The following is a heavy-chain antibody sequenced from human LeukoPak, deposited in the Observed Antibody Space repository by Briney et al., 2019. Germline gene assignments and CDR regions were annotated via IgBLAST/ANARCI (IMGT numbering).Heavy chain of an antibody. CDR3: ARDGAEQGIKRDPFDY. CDR2: ISAYNGNT. CDR1: GYTFTSYG. J-gene: IGHJ4*02. Sequence: ASVKVSCKASGYTFTSYGISWVRQAPGQGLEWMGWISAYNGNTNYAQKLQGRVTMTTDTSTSTAYMELRSLRSDDTAVYYCARDGAEQGIKRDPFDYWGQGTLVAVSS. D-gene: IGHD7-27*01. V-gene: IGHV1-18*01.